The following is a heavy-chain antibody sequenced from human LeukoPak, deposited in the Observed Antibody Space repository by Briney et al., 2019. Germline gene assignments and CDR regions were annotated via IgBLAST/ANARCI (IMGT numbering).Heavy chain of an antibody. D-gene: IGHD6-19*01. CDR3: ARTSRTAVAGTGRGYNWFDP. J-gene: IGHJ5*02. V-gene: IGHV4-39*07. CDR1: GDSISSSSYY. Sequence: SETLSLTCSVSGDSISSSSYYWGWIRQPPGKGPEWVASIYHTGSTYYNPSLRSRVTMLVDTSKNQFSLNLTSVTAADTAVYYCARTSRTAVAGTGRGYNWFDPWGQGNLVTVSS. CDR2: IYHTGST.